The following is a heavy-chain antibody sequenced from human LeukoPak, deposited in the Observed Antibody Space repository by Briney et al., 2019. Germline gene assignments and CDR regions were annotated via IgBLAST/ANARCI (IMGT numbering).Heavy chain of an antibody. D-gene: IGHD3-10*01. CDR1: GYTFTAYF. CDR2: INPNSGGT. J-gene: IGHJ4*02. V-gene: IGHV1-2*06. Sequence: ASVKVSCKASGYTFTAYFMHWVRQAPGQGREWMGRINPNSGGTNYAQKFQGRVTMTRDTSITTDYMDLSRQTYDATAVYYCARGGTEASSGDYWGQGTLVTVSS. CDR3: ARGGTEASSGDY.